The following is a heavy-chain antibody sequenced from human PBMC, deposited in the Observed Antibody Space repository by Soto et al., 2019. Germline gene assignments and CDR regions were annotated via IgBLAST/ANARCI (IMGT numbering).Heavy chain of an antibody. D-gene: IGHD3-10*01. CDR2: ISGSGSYI. Sequence: GGSLRLSCAASGFIFSSYSMNWVRQAPGKGLEWVSSISGSGSYIYYADSVKGRFTISRDNAKNSLYLQMNSLRVEDTAVYYCAFAGSGSYSNVPDAFDIWGQGTMVTFSS. J-gene: IGHJ3*02. CDR1: GFIFSSYS. CDR3: AFAGSGSYSNVPDAFDI. V-gene: IGHV3-21*01.